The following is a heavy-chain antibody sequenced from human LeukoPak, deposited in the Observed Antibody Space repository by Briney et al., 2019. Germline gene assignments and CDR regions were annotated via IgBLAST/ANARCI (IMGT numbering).Heavy chain of an antibody. CDR3: ARLSIFGVVTAFFDY. CDR1: GYTLTELS. D-gene: IGHD3-3*01. J-gene: IGHJ4*02. V-gene: IGHV1-24*01. Sequence: ASVKVSCKVSGYTLTELSMHWVRQAPGKGLEWMGGFDPEDGETIYAQKFQGRVTMTEDTSTDTAYMELSRLRSDDTAVYYCARLSIFGVVTAFFDYWGQGTLVTVSS. CDR2: FDPEDGET.